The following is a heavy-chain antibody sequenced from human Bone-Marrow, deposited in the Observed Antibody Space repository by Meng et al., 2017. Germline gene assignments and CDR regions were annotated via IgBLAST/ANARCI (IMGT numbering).Heavy chain of an antibody. CDR3: ARHYDDYLFKVNNAFDI. D-gene: IGHD4-17*01. V-gene: IGHV1-69*02. J-gene: IGHJ3*02. CDR2: IIPILGIA. CDR1: GDTFSSYT. Sequence: SVKVSCKASGDTFSSYTIRWVRQAPGQGLEWMGRIIPILGIANYAQKFQGRVTITADKSTSTAYMELSSLRSEDTAVYYCARHYDDYLFKVNNAFDIWGQGTRVT.